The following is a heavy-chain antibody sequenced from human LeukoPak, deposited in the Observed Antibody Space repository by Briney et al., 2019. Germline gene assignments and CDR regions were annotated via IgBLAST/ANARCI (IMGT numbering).Heavy chain of an antibody. Sequence: GGSLEISCKGSGSRFTSYWIGWVRQLPGKGLEWMGIIYPGDSDTRYSPSFQGQVTISADKSISTAYLQWSSLKASDTAMYYCARRYAFDIWGQGTMVTVSS. CDR1: GSRFTSYW. V-gene: IGHV5-51*01. CDR2: IYPGDSDT. J-gene: IGHJ3*02. CDR3: ARRYAFDI.